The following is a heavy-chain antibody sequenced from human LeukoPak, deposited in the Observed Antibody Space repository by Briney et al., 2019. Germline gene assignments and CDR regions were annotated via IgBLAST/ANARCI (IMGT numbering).Heavy chain of an antibody. CDR1: GFTFSSYE. J-gene: IGHJ5*02. Sequence: GSLRLSCAASGFTFSSYEMNWVRQAPGKGLEWVSYISSSGTTIYYADSVEGRFTISRDNAKNSLYLQMNSLRAEDTAVYYCARVGVVVAATGNLWFDPWGRGTLVTVSS. CDR2: ISSSGTTI. D-gene: IGHD2-15*01. CDR3: ARVGVVVAATGNLWFDP. V-gene: IGHV3-48*03.